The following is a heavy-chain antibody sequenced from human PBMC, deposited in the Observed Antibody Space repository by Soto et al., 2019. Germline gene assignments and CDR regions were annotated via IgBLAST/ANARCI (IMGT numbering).Heavy chain of an antibody. D-gene: IGHD6-13*01. CDR3: AKENGYSSSWIEFDY. J-gene: IGHJ4*02. CDR1: GFTFSSYA. CDR2: ISGSGGST. V-gene: IGHV3-23*01. Sequence: EVQLLESGGGLVQPGGSLRLSCAASGFTFSSYAMSWVRQAPGKGLEWVSAISGSGGSTYYADSVKGRFTISRDNSKNSPYIQKYTLRAEDTAVYYCAKENGYSSSWIEFDYWGQGTLVTVSS.